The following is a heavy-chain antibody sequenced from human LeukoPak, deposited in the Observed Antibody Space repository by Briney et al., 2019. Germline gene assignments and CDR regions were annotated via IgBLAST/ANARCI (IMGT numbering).Heavy chain of an antibody. CDR1: GYSISSGYY. J-gene: IGHJ6*03. D-gene: IGHD5-12*01. CDR2: IYHSGTT. CDR3: ASHVDKDYYYYMDV. Sequence: SETLSLTCTVSGYSISSGYYWSWIRQPPGKGLEWIGYIYHSGTTYYNPSLKSRVTISVDRSKNQFSLKLSSVTAADTAVYYCASHVDKDYYYYMDVWGKGTTVTVSS. V-gene: IGHV4-38-2*02.